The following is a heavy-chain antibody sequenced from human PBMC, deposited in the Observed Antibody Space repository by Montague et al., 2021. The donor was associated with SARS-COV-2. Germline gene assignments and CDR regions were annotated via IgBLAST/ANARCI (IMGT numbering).Heavy chain of an antibody. CDR1: GGSSRDYY. CDR3: ARLGDGIVPSPILGLGPYYSFYYMDV. D-gene: IGHD2-2*02. Sequence: SETLSLTCAVYGGSSRDYYWSWIRQPPGKGLEWIGEISQSGSAKYNPSLQSRVSILLDTSRNQFSLKVSSVTAADTAIYYCARLGDGIVPSPILGLGPYYSFYYMDVWGKGTTVTVSS. J-gene: IGHJ6*03. V-gene: IGHV4-34*01. CDR2: ISQSGSA.